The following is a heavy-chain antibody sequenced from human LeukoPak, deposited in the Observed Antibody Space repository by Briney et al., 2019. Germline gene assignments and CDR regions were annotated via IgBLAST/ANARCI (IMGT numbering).Heavy chain of an antibody. CDR3: ARDRSEQYFDGSGYSDY. D-gene: IGHD3-22*01. Sequence: SVKVSCKASGGTFSSYAISWVRQAPGQGLEWMGGIIPIFGTANYAQKFQGRVTITTDESTSTAYMKLSSLRSEDTAVYYCARDRSEQYFDGSGYSDYWGQGTLVTVSS. CDR2: IIPIFGTA. J-gene: IGHJ4*02. V-gene: IGHV1-69*05. CDR1: GGTFSSYA.